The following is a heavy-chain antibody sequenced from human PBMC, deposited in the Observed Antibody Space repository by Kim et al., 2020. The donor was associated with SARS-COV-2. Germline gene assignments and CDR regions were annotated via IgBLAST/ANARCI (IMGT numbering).Heavy chain of an antibody. CDR3: AKGVILVSYYYGMDV. D-gene: IGHD2-21*01. J-gene: IGHJ6*02. Sequence: GGSLRLSCAASGCTFNDYALHWVRQAPGKGLEWVSLISDDGTYTYYADSVKGRFTIARDNSKNSVYLQMDSLRAEDTSLYYCAKGVILVSYYYGMDVWGQGNTVTVS. CDR1: GCTFNDYA. CDR2: ISDDGTYT. V-gene: IGHV3-43*02.